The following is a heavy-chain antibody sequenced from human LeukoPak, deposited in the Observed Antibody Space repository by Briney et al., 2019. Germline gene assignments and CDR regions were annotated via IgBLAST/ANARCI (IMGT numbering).Heavy chain of an antibody. J-gene: IGHJ4*02. CDR2: ISPDGSET. CDR3: AKETGSGGDPYDY. CDR1: GFTFSSYW. V-gene: IGHV3-74*01. Sequence: GGSLRLSCAASGFTFSSYWMYWVRQTPREGLVWVSRISPDGSETANADSVKGRFTISRDNAKNPLSLHMNILRPDDTALYYCAKETGSGGDPYDYWGQGTLVTVSS. D-gene: IGHD2-21*02.